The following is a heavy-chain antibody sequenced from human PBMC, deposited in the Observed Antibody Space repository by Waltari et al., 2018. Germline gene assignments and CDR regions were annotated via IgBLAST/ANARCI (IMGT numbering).Heavy chain of an antibody. CDR2: INPNSGGT. J-gene: IGHJ4*02. D-gene: IGHD6-13*01. Sequence: QVQLVQSGAEVKKPGASVKVSCKASGYTFTGYYMHWVRQAPGQGLEWMGRINPNSGGTNYAQKFQGRVTMTRDTSISTAYMELSRLRSDDTAVYYCARGVHSSSWYLIFDYWGQGTLVTVSS. V-gene: IGHV1-2*06. CDR1: GYTFTGYY. CDR3: ARGVHSSSWYLIFDY.